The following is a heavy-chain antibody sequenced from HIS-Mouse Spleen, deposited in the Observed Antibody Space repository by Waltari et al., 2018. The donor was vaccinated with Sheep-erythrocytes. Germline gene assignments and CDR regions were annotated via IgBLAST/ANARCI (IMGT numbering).Heavy chain of an antibody. D-gene: IGHD3-10*01. J-gene: IGHJ4*02. CDR3: ARRKERLTYSYASGSYCFDY. Sequence: QVQLVQSGAEGKKPGASVKVSCKASGYTFTGYYIHWVRQAPGQGLEWMGWINPNSGGTNYAQKFQGRVTMTRDTSISTAYMELSRLRSDDTAVYYCARRKERLTYSYASGSYCFDYWGQGTLVTVSS. CDR1: GYTFTGYY. CDR2: INPNSGGT. V-gene: IGHV1-2*02.